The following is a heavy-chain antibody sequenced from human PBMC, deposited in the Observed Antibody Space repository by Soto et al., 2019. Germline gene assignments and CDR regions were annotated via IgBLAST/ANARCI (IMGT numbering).Heavy chain of an antibody. Sequence: QLQLQESGPGLVKPSETLSLTCTVSGGSISSSSYYWGWIRQPPGKGLEWIGSIYYSGSTYYNPSLKSRVTISVDTSKNQFSLKLTSVTAADTAVYYCARRVRPAALLDYWGQGTLVTVSS. CDR1: GGSISSSSYY. V-gene: IGHV4-39*01. CDR3: ARRVRPAALLDY. J-gene: IGHJ4*02. D-gene: IGHD2-2*01. CDR2: IYYSGST.